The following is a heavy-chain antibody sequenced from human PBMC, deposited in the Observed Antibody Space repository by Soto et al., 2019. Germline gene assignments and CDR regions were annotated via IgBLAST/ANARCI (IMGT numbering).Heavy chain of an antibody. D-gene: IGHD1-26*01. CDR3: VRVGVGIGNHFDS. Sequence: SDTLSLTXSVSKDCIRGLYWTWIRQPPGKILEWIGYIHYSGRTDYNPSLTSRATMSVDTSKNQFSLNLKSITAADTAVYYCVRVGVGIGNHFDSWGRGTLVTVSS. CDR2: IHYSGRT. CDR1: KDCIRGLY. J-gene: IGHJ4*02. V-gene: IGHV4-59*12.